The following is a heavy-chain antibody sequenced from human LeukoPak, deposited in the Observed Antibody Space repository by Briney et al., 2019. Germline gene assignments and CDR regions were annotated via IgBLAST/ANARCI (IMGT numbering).Heavy chain of an antibody. CDR2: INGDESSI. J-gene: IGHJ4*02. CDR1: GFTFNNYW. Sequence: GGSLRLSCAASGFTFNNYWMHWVRQAPGKGLVWVSRINGDESSISYADSVKGRFTISRDNAKSTLYLQMNSLRAEDTAVYYCARDDSSARANYWGQGALVTVSS. CDR3: ARDDSSARANY. V-gene: IGHV3-74*01. D-gene: IGHD3-22*01.